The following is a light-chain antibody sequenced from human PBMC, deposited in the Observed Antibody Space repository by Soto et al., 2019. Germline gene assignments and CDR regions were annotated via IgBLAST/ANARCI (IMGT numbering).Light chain of an antibody. CDR1: QSISSRW. J-gene: IGKJ3*01. CDR3: QQYGSSPPFT. Sequence: EIVLTQSPDTLSLSPGERVTLSCRASQSISSRWLAWYQQKAGQTPRLLIYGAYSRASGIPDRFRGSGSGTDFALTISRLEPEDFAVYDCQQYGSSPPFTFGPGTKVDIK. V-gene: IGKV3-20*01. CDR2: GAY.